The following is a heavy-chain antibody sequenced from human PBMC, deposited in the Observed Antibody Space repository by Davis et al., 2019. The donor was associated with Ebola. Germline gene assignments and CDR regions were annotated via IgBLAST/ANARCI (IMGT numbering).Heavy chain of an antibody. V-gene: IGHV5-51*01. J-gene: IGHJ3*02. CDR1: GYSFTSYW. CDR2: IYPGDSGT. D-gene: IGHD2-8*01. CDR3: ARGGNGGQRTFDS. Sequence: GESLKISCKGSGYSFTSYWIGWVRQMPGKGLEWMGIIYPGDSGTRYSPSFQGQVTISADRSVTTAYLQWSSLKASDTAMYYCARGGNGGQRTFDSWGQGTTVTVPS.